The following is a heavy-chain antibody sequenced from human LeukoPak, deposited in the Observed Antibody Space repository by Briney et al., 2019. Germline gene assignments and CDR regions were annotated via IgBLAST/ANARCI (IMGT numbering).Heavy chain of an antibody. V-gene: IGHV4-39*07. D-gene: IGHD3-3*01. CDR3: SRVPTYYDFWSGPFFDL. J-gene: IGHJ2*01. Sequence: PETLSLTCTVSGGSINSSSYYWGWIRQPPGKGLEWIGSIYYSGSTYYNPSLKSRVTISVDTSKNQFSLKLSSVTAADTAVYYCSRVPTYYDFWSGPFFDLWGRGTLVTVSS. CDR1: GGSINSSSYY. CDR2: IYYSGST.